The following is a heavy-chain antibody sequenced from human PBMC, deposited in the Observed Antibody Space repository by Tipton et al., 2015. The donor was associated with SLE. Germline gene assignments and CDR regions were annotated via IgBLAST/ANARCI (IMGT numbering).Heavy chain of an antibody. CDR3: ARACSSTSCYDGMDV. J-gene: IGHJ6*02. Sequence: SLRLSCAASGFTFGTAGMHWVRQAPGKGLEWVAVIWHDSSRRHYPGSVKGRFTISRENAKNSLYLQMNSLRAGDTAVYYCARACSSTSCYDGMDVWGQGTTVTVSS. CDR2: IWHDSSRR. V-gene: IGHV3-33*01. D-gene: IGHD2-2*01. CDR1: GFTFGTAG.